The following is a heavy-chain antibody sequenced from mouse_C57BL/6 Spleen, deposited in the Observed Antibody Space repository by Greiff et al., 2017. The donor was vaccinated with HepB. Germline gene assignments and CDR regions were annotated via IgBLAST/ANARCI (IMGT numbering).Heavy chain of an antibody. J-gene: IGHJ2*01. CDR2: IDPSDSYT. CDR3: ARFGGSSYNY. V-gene: IGHV1-50*01. Sequence: QVQLQQPGAELVKPGASVKLSCKASGYTFTSYWMQWVKQRPGQGLEWIGEIDPSDSYTNYNQKFKGKATLPVDTSSSTAYMQLSSLTSEDSAVYYCARFGGSSYNYWGQGTTLTVSS. CDR1: GYTFTSYW. D-gene: IGHD1-1*01.